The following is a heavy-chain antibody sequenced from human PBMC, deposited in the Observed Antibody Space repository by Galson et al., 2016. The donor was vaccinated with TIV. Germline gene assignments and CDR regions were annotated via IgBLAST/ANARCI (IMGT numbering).Heavy chain of an antibody. CDR2: IYYLGGA. V-gene: IGHV4-38-2*01. CDR1: GYSINSGYY. CDR3: ARLSGSGWWGVDY. Sequence: SETLSLTCAVSGYSINSGYYWGWVRQPPGKGLQWIGNIYYLGGAYYNPSLRSRVTISIDTSRNYFSLKLRSVTAAATAVYYCARLSGSGWWGVDYWGQGTLVTVSS. J-gene: IGHJ4*02. D-gene: IGHD6-19*01.